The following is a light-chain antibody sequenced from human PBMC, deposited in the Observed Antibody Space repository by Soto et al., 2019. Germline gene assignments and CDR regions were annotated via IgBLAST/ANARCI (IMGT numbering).Light chain of an antibody. CDR1: QGISSW. V-gene: IGKV1-12*01. CDR2: GVS. Sequence: DIQMTQSPSSVSASVGDRVTITYRASQGISSWLAWYQQKPGKAPKLLIYGVSNLQSGVPSRFSGSGSGSDFTLTISSLQPEDFATYYCQQGNSVPITFGQGTRLEIK. J-gene: IGKJ5*01. CDR3: QQGNSVPIT.